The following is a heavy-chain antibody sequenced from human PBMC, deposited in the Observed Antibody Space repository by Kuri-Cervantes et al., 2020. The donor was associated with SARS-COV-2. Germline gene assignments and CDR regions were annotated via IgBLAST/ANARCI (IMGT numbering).Heavy chain of an antibody. CDR2: INAGNGNT. V-gene: IGHV1-3*01. Sequence: ASVKVSCKASGYTFTSYAMHWVRQAPGQRLEWMGWINAGNGNTKYSQKFQGSVTITRDTSASTAYMKLSSLRSEDTAVYYCARGGDFWYFYYGMDVWGQGTTVTVSS. CDR3: ARGGDFWYFYYGMDV. D-gene: IGHD3-3*01. CDR1: GYTFTSYA. J-gene: IGHJ6*02.